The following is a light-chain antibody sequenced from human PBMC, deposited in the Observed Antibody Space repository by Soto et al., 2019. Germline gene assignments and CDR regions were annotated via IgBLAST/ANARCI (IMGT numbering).Light chain of an antibody. V-gene: IGKV3-20*01. J-gene: IGKJ1*01. CDR2: GAF. CDR3: QQFGTSPT. Sequence: ELVLSQSPGTLSLSPGERATLSCRASQSVARGYLAWYQHKPGQAPRLLIAGAFSRAAGIPDRFSGSGSGTDYTLTISRLEPEDFAVYYCQQFGTSPTFGQGTKVEIK. CDR1: QSVARGY.